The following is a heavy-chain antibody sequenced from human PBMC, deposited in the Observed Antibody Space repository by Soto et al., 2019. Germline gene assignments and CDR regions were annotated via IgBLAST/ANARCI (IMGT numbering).Heavy chain of an antibody. CDR2: ISPTDSTI. CDR3: ARHSRNGYNFFDY. D-gene: IGHD5-12*01. Sequence: PGGSLRLSCAAYGFTFSSYEMNWVRQAPGKGLEWISYISPTDSTIYYADSVKGRLTISRDNAKNSLYLQMNTLSAEDTAVYYCARHSRNGYNFFDYWGQGTLVTVSS. V-gene: IGHV3-48*03. J-gene: IGHJ4*02. CDR1: GFTFSSYE.